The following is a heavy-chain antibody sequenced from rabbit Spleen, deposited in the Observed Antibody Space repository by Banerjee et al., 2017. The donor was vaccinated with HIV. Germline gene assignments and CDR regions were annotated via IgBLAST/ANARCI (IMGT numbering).Heavy chain of an antibody. CDR1: GFSFSNNYY. J-gene: IGHJ4*01. V-gene: IGHV1S40*01. CDR2: IHGGSINNI. D-gene: IGHD3-3*01. CDR3: ARDLVVAIGWNFNL. Sequence: QSLEESGGDLVKPGASLTLTCTASGFSFSNNYYMCWVRQAPGKGLEWIACIHGGSINNIYYASWAKGRLTISRTSSTKVTLQMTSLTAADTATYFCARDLVVAIGWNFNLWGPGTLVTVS.